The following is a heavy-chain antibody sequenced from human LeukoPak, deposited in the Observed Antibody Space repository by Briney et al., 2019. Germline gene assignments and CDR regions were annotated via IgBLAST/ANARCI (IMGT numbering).Heavy chain of an antibody. V-gene: IGHV3-21*01. CDR1: GFTFSSYH. D-gene: IGHD2-21*02. Sequence: GGSLRLSCEVSGFTFSSYHMNWVRQAPGKGLEWVSSIGSSGSYIYYADSLTGRFTISRDNAKNSLYLQMNSLRAEDTAVYYCARDTAYAFDIWGRGTMVTVSS. J-gene: IGHJ3*02. CDR2: IGSSGSYI. CDR3: ARDTAYAFDI.